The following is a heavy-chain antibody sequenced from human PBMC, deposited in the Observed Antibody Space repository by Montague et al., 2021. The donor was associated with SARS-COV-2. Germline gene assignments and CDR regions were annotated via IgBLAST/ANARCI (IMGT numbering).Heavy chain of an antibody. CDR1: GGSISSTTYR. Sequence: SETLSLTCTVSGGSISSTTYRWGWTRQPPGKGLEWIGFISYSGTTFYNPSLKSRINMSVDTPKSQFSLNLTSVTAADTAVYYCARHYGSSLDSWGQGILVAVSS. CDR2: ISYSGTT. V-gene: IGHV4-39*01. CDR3: ARHYGSSLDS. J-gene: IGHJ4*02. D-gene: IGHD4-17*01.